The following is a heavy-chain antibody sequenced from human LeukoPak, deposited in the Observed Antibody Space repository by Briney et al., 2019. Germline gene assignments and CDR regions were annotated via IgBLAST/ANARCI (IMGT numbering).Heavy chain of an antibody. CDR2: IYDSGNS. D-gene: IGHD2-15*01. CDR3: ARHPLYCSGGSCTSNWFDP. V-gene: IGHV4-39*01. J-gene: IGHJ5*02. CDR1: DDSINSRNYY. Sequence: PSEALSLTCSVSDDSINSRNYYWGWIRQPPGKGLEWIGSIYDSGNSYYNPSLQSRVTISVDTSKNQFSLRLSSVTVADTAVYYCARHPLYCSGGSCTSNWFDPWGQGTLVTVSS.